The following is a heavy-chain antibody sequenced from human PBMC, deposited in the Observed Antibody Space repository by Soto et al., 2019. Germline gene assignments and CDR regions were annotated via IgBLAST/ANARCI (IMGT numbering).Heavy chain of an antibody. Sequence: ASETLSLTCTVSRGSVSSGNFYWSWIRQPPGKALEWIGYIYNSGSTNYNPSLKSRATISIDPSKNQLSLKLTTVTAADTAVYYCARDGYFDRGGYPKVRTYAFDFWGQGTLVTVSS. CDR1: RGSVSSGNFY. CDR2: IYNSGST. D-gene: IGHD3-22*01. CDR3: ARDGYFDRGGYPKVRTYAFDF. V-gene: IGHV4-61*01. J-gene: IGHJ3*01.